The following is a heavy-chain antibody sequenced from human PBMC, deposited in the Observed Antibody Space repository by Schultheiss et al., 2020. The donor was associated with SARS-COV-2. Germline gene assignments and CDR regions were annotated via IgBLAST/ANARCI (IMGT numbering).Heavy chain of an antibody. CDR1: GGSISSYY. CDR3: ARDKYSSSSKPFDY. J-gene: IGHJ4*02. CDR2: IYHSGST. Sequence: SQTLSLTCTVSGGSISSYYWGWIRQPPGKGLEWIGSIYHSGSTYYNPSLKSRVTISEDTSKNQFSLQLNSVTPEDTAVYYCARDKYSSSSKPFDYWGQGTLVTVSS. V-gene: IGHV4-39*02. D-gene: IGHD6-6*01.